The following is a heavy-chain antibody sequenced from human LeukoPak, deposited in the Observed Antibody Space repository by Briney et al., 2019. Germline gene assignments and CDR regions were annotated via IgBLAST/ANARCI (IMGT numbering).Heavy chain of an antibody. CDR3: ARGEEQLALFDY. Sequence: PSETLSLTCAVYGGSFSGYYWSWIRQPPGKGLEWIGEINHSGSTNYNPSLKSRVTISVDTSKNQFSLKLSSVTAADTAVYYCARGEEQLALFDYWGQGTLVTVSS. J-gene: IGHJ4*02. V-gene: IGHV4-34*01. D-gene: IGHD6-13*01. CDR2: INHSGST. CDR1: GGSFSGYY.